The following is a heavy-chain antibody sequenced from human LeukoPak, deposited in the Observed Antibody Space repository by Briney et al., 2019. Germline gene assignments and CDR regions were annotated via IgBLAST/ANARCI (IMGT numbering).Heavy chain of an antibody. CDR1: GYAFTSYG. CDR2: ISAYNGNT. D-gene: IGHD3-10*01. CDR3: ARALDYYGSGSHPFNYYYYMDV. Sequence: GASVKVSCKASGYAFTSYGISWVRQAPGQGREWMGWISAYNGNTNYAQKLQGRVTMTTDTSTSTAYMELRSLRSDDTAVYYCARALDYYGSGSHPFNYYYYMDVWGKGTTVTVSS. J-gene: IGHJ6*03. V-gene: IGHV1-18*01.